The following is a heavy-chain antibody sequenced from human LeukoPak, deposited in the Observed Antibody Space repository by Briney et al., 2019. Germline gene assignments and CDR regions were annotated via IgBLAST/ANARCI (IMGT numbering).Heavy chain of an antibody. V-gene: IGHV1-18*01. CDR3: ARGFDWLSLDYYYYYGMDV. CDR1: GYTFTSYG. D-gene: IGHD3-9*01. CDR2: ISVYNGNT. J-gene: IGHJ6*01. Sequence: ASVKVSCKASGYTFTSYGISWVRQAPGQGLEWMGWISVYNGNTNYAQKLQGRVTMTTDTSTSTAYMELRSLRSDDAAVYYCARGFDWLSLDYYYYYGMDVWGQGTTVSVSS.